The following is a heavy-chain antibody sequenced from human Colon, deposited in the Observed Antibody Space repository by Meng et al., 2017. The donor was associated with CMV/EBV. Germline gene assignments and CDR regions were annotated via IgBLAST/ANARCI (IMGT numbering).Heavy chain of an antibody. J-gene: IGHJ6*02. V-gene: IGHV3-30*02. CDR2: IRFDGSHI. D-gene: IGHD2-21*02. CDR3: AKSLDPVTPRDYFYGMDI. CDR1: GFSFNTYG. Sequence: GGSLRLSCVASGFSFNTYGMHWVRQAPGKGLEWVAFIRFDGSHIFYGDSVKGRLTISRDNSKNTLFLEINSLRVEDTAVYYCAKSLDPVTPRDYFYGMDIWGPGTTVTVSS.